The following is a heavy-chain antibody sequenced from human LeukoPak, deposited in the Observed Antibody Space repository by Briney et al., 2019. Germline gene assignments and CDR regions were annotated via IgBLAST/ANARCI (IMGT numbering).Heavy chain of an antibody. Sequence: PGGSLRLSCAASGFNFNAYAMHWVRQAPGKGLEWVAYIYYDGSNEHYADSVRGRFSISRDNSKNTLYLQMNSLRAEDTAVYYCAKGLGWSALDYWGQGTLVTVSS. V-gene: IGHV3-30*02. D-gene: IGHD3-3*01. J-gene: IGHJ4*02. CDR3: AKGLGWSALDY. CDR2: IYYDGSNE. CDR1: GFNFNAYA.